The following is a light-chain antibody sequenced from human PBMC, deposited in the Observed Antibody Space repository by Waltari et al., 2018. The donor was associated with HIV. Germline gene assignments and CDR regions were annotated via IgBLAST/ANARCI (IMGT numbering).Light chain of an antibody. V-gene: IGLV1-47*01. CDR3: VGWDSRLSGYG. CDR1: SSNIENDN. Sequence: QSVLTQPPSASGTPGQRVTISCSGSSSNIENDNVYWYQQLTGAAPRLLIYKDTPRPSGVPDRFTGSKSGTSASLAISGLRSDDEADYYCVGWDSRLSGYGFGTGTKVTVL. CDR2: KDT. J-gene: IGLJ1*01.